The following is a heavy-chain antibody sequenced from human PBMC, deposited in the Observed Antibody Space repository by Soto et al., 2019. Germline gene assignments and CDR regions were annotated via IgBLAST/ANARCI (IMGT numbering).Heavy chain of an antibody. CDR1: GCTFSSYA. CDR2: IIPISGTA. Sequence: QVQLVQSGAEVKKPGASVKVSCKASGCTFSSYAISWVRQAPGQGLEWMGGIIPISGTANYAQKVQGRVTITADESTSTAYMEQSSLRSADTAVYYCSRSQGSSTSLEIYYYYYYGMDVWGQGTTVTVSS. J-gene: IGHJ6*02. CDR3: SRSQGSSTSLEIYYYYYYGMDV. V-gene: IGHV1-69*01. D-gene: IGHD2-2*01.